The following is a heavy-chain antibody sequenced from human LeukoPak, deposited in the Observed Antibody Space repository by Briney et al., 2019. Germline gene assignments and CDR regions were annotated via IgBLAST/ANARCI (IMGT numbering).Heavy chain of an antibody. D-gene: IGHD5-12*01. Sequence: ASVKVSCKASGYTFTAYYIHWVRQAPGQGLEWMGWINPNSGVADYAQKFQGRVTMTRDTSIRTAYMEVSRLRSDDTAVYYCATDPGYNAYDVSGWFDPWGQGTLVTVSS. CDR3: ATDPGYNAYDVSGWFDP. CDR1: GYTFTAYY. V-gene: IGHV1-2*02. J-gene: IGHJ5*02. CDR2: INPNSGVA.